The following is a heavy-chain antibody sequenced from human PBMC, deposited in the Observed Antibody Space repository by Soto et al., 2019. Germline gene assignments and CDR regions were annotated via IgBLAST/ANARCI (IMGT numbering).Heavy chain of an antibody. CDR3: ARDKGYYGSGSYYNGVSGWFYP. CDR2: INSDGSST. D-gene: IGHD3-10*01. Sequence: GGSLRRSCAASGFTFSSYWMHWVRQAPGKGLVWVSRINSDGSSTSYADSVKGRFTISRDNAKNTLYLQMNSLRAEDTAVYYCARDKGYYGSGSYYNGVSGWFYPWGQGTLVTVSS. V-gene: IGHV3-74*01. J-gene: IGHJ5*02. CDR1: GFTFSSYW.